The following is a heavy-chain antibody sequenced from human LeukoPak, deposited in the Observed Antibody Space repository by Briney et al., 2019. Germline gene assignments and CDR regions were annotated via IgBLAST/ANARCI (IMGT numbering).Heavy chain of an antibody. Sequence: SETLSLTCTVSGGSISSYYWSWIRQPPGKGLEGIGYIYYSGSTNYNPSLKSRVTISVDTSKNQFSLKLSSVTAADTAVYYCARLWLVQGYYGMDVWGQGTTVTVSS. CDR1: GGSISSYY. V-gene: IGHV4-59*08. CDR3: ARLWLVQGYYGMDV. CDR2: IYYSGST. J-gene: IGHJ6*02. D-gene: IGHD6-19*01.